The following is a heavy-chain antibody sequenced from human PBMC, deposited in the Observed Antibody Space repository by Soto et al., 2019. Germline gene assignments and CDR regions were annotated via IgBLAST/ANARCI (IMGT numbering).Heavy chain of an antibody. CDR1: EVTFASYG. CDR2: ITSGGGGA. CDR3: VKESRDCNSRGCFGL. J-gene: IGHJ6*01. D-gene: IGHD6-19*01. Sequence: GGSLRLSCVASEVTFASYGMDWVRQAPGKGLEWVSLITSGGGGANYADSVKGRFTISRDNSKNTLYLQMNSLRAEDTAIYHCVKESRDCNSRGCFGLWGRRTMGTVSS. V-gene: IGHV3-23*01.